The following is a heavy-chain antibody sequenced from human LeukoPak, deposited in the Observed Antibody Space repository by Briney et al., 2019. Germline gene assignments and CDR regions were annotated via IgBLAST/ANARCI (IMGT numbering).Heavy chain of an antibody. Sequence: PSETLSLTCTVSGGSISSSVYYWGWIRQPPGKGLEWIGSIYYSGSTYYNPSLKSRVTISVDTSKNQFSLKLSSVTAADTAVYYCATSTMIVFSRDAFDIWGQGTMVTVSS. CDR2: IYYSGST. CDR1: GGSISSSVYY. CDR3: ATSTMIVFSRDAFDI. V-gene: IGHV4-39*01. D-gene: IGHD3-22*01. J-gene: IGHJ3*02.